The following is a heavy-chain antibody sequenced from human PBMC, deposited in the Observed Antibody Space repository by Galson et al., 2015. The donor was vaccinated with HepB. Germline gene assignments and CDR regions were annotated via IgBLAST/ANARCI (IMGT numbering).Heavy chain of an antibody. D-gene: IGHD3-22*01. CDR1: GFTVSSNY. CDR3: ARMADSYYYSFDY. J-gene: IGHJ4*02. CDR2: IYSGGST. V-gene: IGHV3-53*01. Sequence: LRLSCAASGFTVSSNYMSWVRQAPGKGLEWVPVIYSGGSTYYADSVKGRFTISRDNSKNTLYLQMNSLRAEDTAVYYCARMADSYYYSFDYWGQGTLVTVSS.